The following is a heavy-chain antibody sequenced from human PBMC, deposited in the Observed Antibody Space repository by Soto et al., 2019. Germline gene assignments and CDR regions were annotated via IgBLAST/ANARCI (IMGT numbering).Heavy chain of an antibody. CDR2: INAGSGNT. D-gene: IGHD3-3*02. CDR3: ARDTETLGPRANDALDI. CDR1: GYTFSTYT. J-gene: IGHJ3*02. V-gene: IGHV1-3*01. Sequence: ASVKVSCKAAGYTFSTYTMNWVRQAPGQSLEWMGWINAGSGNTKYSQNFQGRVSITRDTSASTVYMELTGLKSEDTAMYYCARDTETLGPRANDALDIWGQGTMVTVSS.